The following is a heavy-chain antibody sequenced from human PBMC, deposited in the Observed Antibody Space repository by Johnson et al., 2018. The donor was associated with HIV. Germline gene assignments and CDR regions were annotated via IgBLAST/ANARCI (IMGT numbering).Heavy chain of an antibody. CDR2: ISSSGSSR. J-gene: IGHJ3*02. V-gene: IGHV3-11*04. D-gene: IGHD3-22*01. Sequence: VQLVESGGGLVKPGGSLRLSCAASGFTFSDYYMSWIRQAPGKGLEWVSYISSSGSSRYYADSVKGRFTVSRDNAKNSLYLQMNSLRAEDKAVDYCARYGVSSGYYEEHDAFDIWGQGTMVTVSS. CDR3: ARYGVSSGYYEEHDAFDI. CDR1: GFTFSDYY.